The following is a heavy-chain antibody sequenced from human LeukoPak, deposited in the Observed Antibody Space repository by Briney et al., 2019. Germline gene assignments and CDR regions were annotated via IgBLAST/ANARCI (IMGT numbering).Heavy chain of an antibody. CDR1: GFTFSSYA. CDR2: ISGSGGST. J-gene: IGHJ4*02. V-gene: IGHV3-23*01. D-gene: IGHD6-6*01. Sequence: GGSLRLSCAASGFTFSSYAMSWVRQAPGKGLEWVSAISGSGGSTYYADSVKGRFTISRDNSKNTLYLQMDSLRAEDTAVYYCAKDRYSSSSYFDYWGQGTLVTVSS. CDR3: AKDRYSSSSYFDY.